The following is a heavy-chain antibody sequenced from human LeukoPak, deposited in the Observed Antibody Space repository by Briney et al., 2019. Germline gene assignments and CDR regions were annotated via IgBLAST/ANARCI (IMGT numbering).Heavy chain of an antibody. D-gene: IGHD3-22*01. V-gene: IGHV4-61*02. Sequence: SETLSLTCTVSGGSISSGSYYWSWIRQPAGKGLEWIGRIYTSGSTNYNPSLKSRVTISVDTSKSQFSLKLSSVTAADTAVYYCARAHYYDSSGYLDAFDIWGQGTMVTVSS. J-gene: IGHJ3*02. CDR2: IYTSGST. CDR1: GGSISSGSYY. CDR3: ARAHYYDSSGYLDAFDI.